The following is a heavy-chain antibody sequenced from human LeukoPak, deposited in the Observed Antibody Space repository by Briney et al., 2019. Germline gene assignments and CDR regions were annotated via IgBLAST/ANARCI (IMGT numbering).Heavy chain of an antibody. V-gene: IGHV3-23*01. J-gene: IGHJ4*02. CDR2: ISGSGGNT. D-gene: IGHD3-9*01. CDR1: GFTFSSYA. Sequence: GGSLRLSCAASGFTFSSYAMSWVRQAPGKGLEWVSGISGSGGNTYYADSVRGRFTISRDNSKNTLYLQMNSLRVEDTAAYYCARGPGTYYDILTGYYYGDYFDYWGQGTLVTVSS. CDR3: ARGPGTYYDILTGYYYGDYFDY.